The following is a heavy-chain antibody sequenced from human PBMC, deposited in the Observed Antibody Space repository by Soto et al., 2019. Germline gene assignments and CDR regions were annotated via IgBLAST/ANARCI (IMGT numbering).Heavy chain of an antibody. CDR1: GFTFSSYS. J-gene: IGHJ4*02. CDR2: ISSSSSSYI. V-gene: IGHV3-21*01. CDR3: ARDPDTAMSIDY. D-gene: IGHD5-18*01. Sequence: GGSLRLSCAASGFTFSSYSMNWVRQAPGKGLEWVSSISSSSSSYIYYADSVKGRFTISRDNAKNSLYLQMNSLRAEDTAVYYCARDPDTAMSIDYWGQGTLVTVSS.